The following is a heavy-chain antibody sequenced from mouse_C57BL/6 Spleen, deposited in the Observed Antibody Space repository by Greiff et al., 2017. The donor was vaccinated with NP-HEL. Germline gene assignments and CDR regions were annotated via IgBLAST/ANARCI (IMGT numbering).Heavy chain of an antibody. J-gene: IGHJ4*01. Sequence: EVHLVESGEGLVKPGGSLKLSCAASGFTFSSYAMSWVRQTPEKRLEWVAYISSGGDYIYYADTVKGRFTISRDNARNTLYLQMSSLKSEDTAMYYCTRVHMDYAMDYWGQGTSVTVSS. D-gene: IGHD1-1*02. V-gene: IGHV5-9-1*02. CDR3: TRVHMDYAMDY. CDR1: GFTFSSYA. CDR2: ISSGGDYI.